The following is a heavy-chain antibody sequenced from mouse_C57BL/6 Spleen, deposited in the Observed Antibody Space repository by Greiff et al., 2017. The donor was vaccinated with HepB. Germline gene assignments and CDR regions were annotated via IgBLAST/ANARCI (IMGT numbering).Heavy chain of an antibody. CDR3: ARRGYYGSSYYFDY. V-gene: IGHV5-12*01. D-gene: IGHD1-1*01. CDR2: ISNGGGST. Sequence: EVKVVESGGGLVQPGGSLKLSCAASGFTFSDYYMYWVRQTPEKRLEWVAYISNGGGSTYYPDTVKGRFTISRDNAKNTLYLQMSRLKSEDTAMYYCARRGYYGSSYYFDYWGQGTTLTVSS. CDR1: GFTFSDYY. J-gene: IGHJ2*01.